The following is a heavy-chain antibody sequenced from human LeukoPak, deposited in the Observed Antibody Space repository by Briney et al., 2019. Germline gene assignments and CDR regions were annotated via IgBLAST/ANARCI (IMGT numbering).Heavy chain of an antibody. CDR1: GYTFINSA. J-gene: IGHJ4*02. CDR2: IFVGSGKT. Sequence: SVKVSCKASGYTFINSAMQWVRQARGQRLEWIGWIFVGSGKTNYAQNFQHRVTITRDMSTGTVYLELSSLRSEDTAVYYCAADDLTRGYWGQGTLVTVSS. V-gene: IGHV1-58*02. CDR3: AADDLTRGY.